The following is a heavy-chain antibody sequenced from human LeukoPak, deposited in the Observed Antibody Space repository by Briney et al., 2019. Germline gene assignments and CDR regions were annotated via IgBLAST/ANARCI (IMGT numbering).Heavy chain of an antibody. J-gene: IGHJ4*02. D-gene: IGHD3-22*01. CDR1: GFTFSSSV. CDR2: ISGGSSTI. V-gene: IGHV3-23*01. CDR3: AKEFFYERKYFFDH. Sequence: GGSLRLSCTASGFTFSSSVMSWVRQAPGKGLEWVSVISGGSSTIYYADSVKGRFTISRDNSHNTLYLQMNSLRAEDTAVYYCAKEFFYERKYFFDHWGQGTLVPVPS.